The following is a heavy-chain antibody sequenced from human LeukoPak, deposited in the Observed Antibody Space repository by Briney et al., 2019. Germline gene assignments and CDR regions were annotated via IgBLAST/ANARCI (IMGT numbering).Heavy chain of an antibody. D-gene: IGHD3-10*01. Sequence: GGSLRLSCAASGLTFGNYWMSWVRQAPGKGLEWVASIKEDGSEKFYVESLKGRFTISRESGKNSLNLQMNSLRVEDTAVYFCARGVGRITSSWFDPWGQGTLVTVSS. J-gene: IGHJ5*02. CDR3: ARGVGRITSSWFDP. CDR2: IKEDGSEK. V-gene: IGHV3-7*01. CDR1: GLTFGNYW.